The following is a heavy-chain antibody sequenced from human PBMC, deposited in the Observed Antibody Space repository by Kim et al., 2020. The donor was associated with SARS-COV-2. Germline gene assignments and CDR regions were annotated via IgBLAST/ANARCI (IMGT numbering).Heavy chain of an antibody. D-gene: IGHD6-6*01. Sequence: GESLKISCKGSGYSFTSYWIGWVRQMPGKGLEWMGIIYPGDSDTRYSPSFQGQVTISADKSISTAYLQWSSLKASDTAMYYCARASSIAARGRWFDPWGQGTLVTVSS. CDR3: ARASSIAARGRWFDP. V-gene: IGHV5-51*01. J-gene: IGHJ5*02. CDR2: IYPGDSDT. CDR1: GYSFTSYW.